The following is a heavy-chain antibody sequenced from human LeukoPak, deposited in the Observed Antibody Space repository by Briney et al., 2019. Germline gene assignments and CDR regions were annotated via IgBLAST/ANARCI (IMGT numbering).Heavy chain of an antibody. J-gene: IGHJ3*02. Sequence: GGSLRLSCAASGFTFSSYAMSWVRQAPGKGLEWVSAISGSGGSTYYADSVKGRFTISRGNSKNTLYLQMNSLRAEDTAVYYCAKDLGPGIDAFDIWGQGTMVTVSS. CDR2: ISGSGGST. D-gene: IGHD3/OR15-3a*01. CDR1: GFTFSSYA. CDR3: AKDLGPGIDAFDI. V-gene: IGHV3-23*01.